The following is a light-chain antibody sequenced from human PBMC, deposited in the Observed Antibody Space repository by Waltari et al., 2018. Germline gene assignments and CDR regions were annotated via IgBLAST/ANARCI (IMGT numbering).Light chain of an antibody. J-gene: IGKJ1*01. CDR1: QSVGRS. CDR3: QMYVRLPAT. Sequence: CRASQSVGRSLCWYQQKHCQAPRLLIYDASTRATGIPDRFSGGGSGTDFSLTISRLEPEDFAVYYCQMYVRLPATFGQGTKVEI. V-gene: IGKV3-20*01. CDR2: DAS.